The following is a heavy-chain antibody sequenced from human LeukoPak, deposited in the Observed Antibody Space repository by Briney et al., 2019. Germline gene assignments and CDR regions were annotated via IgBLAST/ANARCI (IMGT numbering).Heavy chain of an antibody. D-gene: IGHD4/OR15-4a*01. CDR3: ARVTLRRAFDI. CDR2: MSSGGST. V-gene: IGHV3-53*01. Sequence: GGSLRLSCAASGFTLSSYWMSWVRQAPGKGLEWVSVMSSGGSTYYRDSVKGRFTFSRDNSKNTLYLQMNSLRAEDTAVYYCARVTLRRAFDIWGQGTMVTVSS. J-gene: IGHJ3*02. CDR1: GFTLSSYW.